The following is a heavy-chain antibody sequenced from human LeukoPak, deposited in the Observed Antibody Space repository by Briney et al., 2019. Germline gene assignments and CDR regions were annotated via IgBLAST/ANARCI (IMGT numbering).Heavy chain of an antibody. J-gene: IGHJ4*02. CDR3: ATFPYGDYSIDF. CDR1: GYRFSSYW. Sequence: GESLKISCKGAGYRFSSYWSGWVRQTPGKGLEWMGIIYPGDSDTRYNPSFQGQVTISADMSITTAYLQWSSLKASDTAMYYCATFPYGDYSIDFWGQGTLVTVSS. V-gene: IGHV5-51*01. CDR2: IYPGDSDT. D-gene: IGHD4-17*01.